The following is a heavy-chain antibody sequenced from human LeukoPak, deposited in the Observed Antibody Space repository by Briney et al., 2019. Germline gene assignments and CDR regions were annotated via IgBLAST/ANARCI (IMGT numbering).Heavy chain of an antibody. Sequence: SETLSLTCTVSGGSISSNYWSWIRQPAGEGLEWIVRIYSSGSTNYNPSLKSRVTISVDTSKNQFSLKLSSVTAADTAVYYCARASARQYYYYYYGMDVWGQGTTVTVSS. D-gene: IGHD6-6*01. CDR2: IYSSGST. CDR3: ARASARQYYYYYYGMDV. V-gene: IGHV4-4*07. CDR1: GGSISSNY. J-gene: IGHJ6*02.